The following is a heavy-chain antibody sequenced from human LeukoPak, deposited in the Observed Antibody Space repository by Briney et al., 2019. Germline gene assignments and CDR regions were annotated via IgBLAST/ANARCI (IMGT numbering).Heavy chain of an antibody. J-gene: IGHJ4*02. CDR2: IYPGDSDT. CDR1: GYSFTSYW. CDR3: AALIVAATPYYFDY. D-gene: IGHD6-13*01. V-gene: IGHV5-51*01. Sequence: GEALKISCKGSGYSFTSYWIGWVRQMPGKGLEWMGIIYPGDSDTRYSPSFQGQVTISVDKSITTAYLQWSSLKASDTAMYYCAALIVAATPYYFDYWGRGTLVTVSS.